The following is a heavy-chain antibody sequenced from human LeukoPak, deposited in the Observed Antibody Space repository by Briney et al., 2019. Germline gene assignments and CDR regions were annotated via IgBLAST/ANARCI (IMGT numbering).Heavy chain of an antibody. CDR3: AKDPGTEQQLVRSAETYFDY. J-gene: IGHJ4*02. D-gene: IGHD6-13*01. V-gene: IGHV1-8*02. CDR2: MNPNSGNT. CDR1: GYTFTSYD. Sequence: ASVKVSCKASGYTFTSYDINWVRQATGQGLEWMGWMNPNSGNTGYAQKFQGRVTMTRNTSISTAYMELSSLRSEDTAVYYCAKDPGTEQQLVRSAETYFDYWGQGTLVTVSS.